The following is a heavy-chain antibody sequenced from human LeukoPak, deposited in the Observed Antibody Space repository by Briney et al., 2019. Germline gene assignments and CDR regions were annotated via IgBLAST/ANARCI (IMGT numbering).Heavy chain of an antibody. Sequence: SETLSLTCAVSGYSISSGYYWGWIRQPPGKGLEWIGSIYHSGSTYYNPSLKSRVTISVDTSKNQFSLKLSSVTAADTAVYYCAREGAMVRGVLDYWGQGTLVTVSP. V-gene: IGHV4-38-2*02. CDR2: IYHSGST. J-gene: IGHJ4*02. CDR1: GYSISSGYY. CDR3: AREGAMVRGVLDY. D-gene: IGHD3-10*01.